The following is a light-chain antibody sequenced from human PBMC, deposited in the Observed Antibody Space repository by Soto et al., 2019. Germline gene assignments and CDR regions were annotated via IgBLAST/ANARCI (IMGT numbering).Light chain of an antibody. J-gene: IGKJ4*01. V-gene: IGKV1-9*01. Sequence: DIQLTQSPSFLSASVGDRVPITCRATQGISTYLACYQHKPGKAPKLLIYTASTLQSGVPSRFSGSGSGTDFTLTMSGMQPEDFATYYSQKVKSYPLTVGGGTKVEIK. CDR3: QKVKSYPLT. CDR2: TAS. CDR1: QGISTY.